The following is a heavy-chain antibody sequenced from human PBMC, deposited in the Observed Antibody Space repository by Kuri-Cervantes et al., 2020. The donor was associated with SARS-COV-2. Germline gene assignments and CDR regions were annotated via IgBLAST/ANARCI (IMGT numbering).Heavy chain of an antibody. D-gene: IGHD2-21*02. J-gene: IGHJ6*02. Sequence: GGSLRLSCAASGFTFSSYSMNWVRQAPGKGLEWVSSISSSSSYICYADSVKGQFTISRDNAKNSLYLQMNSLRAEDTAVYYCARAAYCGGDCYYYYGMDVWGQGTTVTVSS. CDR3: ARAAYCGGDCYYYYGMDV. CDR2: ISSSSSYI. V-gene: IGHV3-21*01. CDR1: GFTFSSYS.